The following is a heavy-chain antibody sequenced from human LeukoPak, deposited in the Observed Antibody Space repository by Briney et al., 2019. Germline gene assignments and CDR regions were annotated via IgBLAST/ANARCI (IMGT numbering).Heavy chain of an antibody. CDR1: GFTFSDYY. D-gene: IGHD2-15*01. V-gene: IGHV3-11*06. J-gene: IGHJ4*02. CDR3: ARDSAGTCSGAGCDPDDFDY. Sequence: GGSLRLSCAASGFTFSDYYMTWVRRAPGKGLEWTSHISGRSTDTNYADSVKGRFTISRDNAKNSLYLQMNSLRVEDAAVYYCARDSAGTCSGAGCDPDDFDYWGQGTLVTVSS. CDR2: ISGRSTDT.